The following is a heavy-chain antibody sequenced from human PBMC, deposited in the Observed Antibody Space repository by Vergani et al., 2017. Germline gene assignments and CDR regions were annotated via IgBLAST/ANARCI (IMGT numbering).Heavy chain of an antibody. J-gene: IGHJ4*02. D-gene: IGHD6-19*01. CDR3: ARARRLGIAVAGLLDY. Sequence: QLQLQESGPGLVKPSETLSLTCTVSGGSIRSSSYYWGWIRQPPGKGLEWIGSIYYSGSTYYNPSLKSRVTISVDTSKNQFSLKLSSVTAADTAVYYCARARRLGIAVAGLLDYWGQGTLVTVSS. CDR1: GGSIRSSSYY. V-gene: IGHV4-39*07. CDR2: IYYSGST.